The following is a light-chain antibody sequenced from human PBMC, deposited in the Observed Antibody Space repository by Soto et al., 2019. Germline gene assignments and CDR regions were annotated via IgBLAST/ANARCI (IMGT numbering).Light chain of an antibody. J-gene: IGLJ3*02. Sequence: QSALTQPASVSGSPGQSITISCTGTSSDVGAYNSVSWYQQHPDKAPKLIIYEVSNRPSGVSSHFSGSKSGNTASLTISGLQAEDEAHYYCSSHTPGSNFRVFGGGTKVTVL. CDR1: SSDVGAYNS. CDR3: SSHTPGSNFRV. V-gene: IGLV2-14*01. CDR2: EVS.